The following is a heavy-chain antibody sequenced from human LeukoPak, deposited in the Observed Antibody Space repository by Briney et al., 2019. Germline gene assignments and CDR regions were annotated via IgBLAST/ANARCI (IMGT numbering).Heavy chain of an antibody. CDR2: INPNDGDT. CDR1: GYTFTDYY. CDR3: ARANFLYCSSTTCLFDY. V-gene: IGHV1-2*02. Sequence: ASVTVSCKASGYTFTDYYMHWVRQAPGQGVEWMGWINPNDGDTNYAQKFQGRVTMTRDTSISTAHMEVSRLRSDDTAVYYCARANFLYCSSTTCLFDYWGQGTLVTVSS. J-gene: IGHJ4*02. D-gene: IGHD2-2*01.